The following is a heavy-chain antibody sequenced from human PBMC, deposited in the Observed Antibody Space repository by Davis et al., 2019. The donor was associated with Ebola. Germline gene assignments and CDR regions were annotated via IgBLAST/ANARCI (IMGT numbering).Heavy chain of an antibody. CDR2: ISAYNGNT. J-gene: IGHJ4*02. D-gene: IGHD4-17*01. CDR3: ARDLRRLGSVTTQSCAY. V-gene: IGHV1-18*01. CDR1: GYTFTSYG. Sequence: ASVTVSCKASGYTFTSYGISWVRQAPGQGLEWMGWISAYNGNTNYAQKLQGRVTMTTDTSTSPAYMELRSLRSDDTAVYYWARDLRRLGSVTTQSCAYWGQGTLVTVSS.